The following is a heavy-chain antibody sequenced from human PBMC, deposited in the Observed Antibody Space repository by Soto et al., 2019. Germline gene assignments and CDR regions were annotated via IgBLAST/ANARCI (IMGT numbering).Heavy chain of an antibody. Sequence: QVQLQQWGAGLLKPSETLSLTCAVYGGSFSGYYWSWIRQPPGKGLEWIGEINHSGSTNYNPSLKRRVTISVDTSKNQFSLKLSSVTAADTAVYYCARVVTTVTTQPDYWGQGTLVTVSS. CDR2: INHSGST. J-gene: IGHJ4*02. V-gene: IGHV4-34*01. CDR1: GGSFSGYY. D-gene: IGHD4-17*01. CDR3: ARVVTTVTTQPDY.